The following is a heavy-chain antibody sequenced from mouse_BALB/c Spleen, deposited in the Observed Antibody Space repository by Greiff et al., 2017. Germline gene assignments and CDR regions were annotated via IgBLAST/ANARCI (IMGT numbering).Heavy chain of an antibody. D-gene: IGHD2-4*01. Sequence: VQLKESGGGLVKPGGSLKLSCAASGFTFSDYYMYWVRQTPEKRLEWVATISDGGSYTYYPDSVKGRFTISRDNAKNNLYLQMSSLKSEDTAMYYCARDTGDYHWYFDVWGAGTTVTVSS. J-gene: IGHJ1*01. CDR3: ARDTGDYHWYFDV. V-gene: IGHV5-4*02. CDR1: GFTFSDYY. CDR2: ISDGGSYT.